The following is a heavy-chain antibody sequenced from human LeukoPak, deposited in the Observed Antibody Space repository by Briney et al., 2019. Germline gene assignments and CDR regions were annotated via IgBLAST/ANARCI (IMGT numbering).Heavy chain of an antibody. CDR1: GYTFTGYY. Sequence: ASVKVSCKASGYTFTGYYMHWVRQAPGQGLEWMGWINPNSGGTNYAQKFQGRVTMTRDTSISTAYMELSRLRSDDTAVYYCARAENILTGYYIYRFDYWGQGTLVTVSS. CDR3: ARAENILTGYYIYRFDY. CDR2: INPNSGGT. J-gene: IGHJ4*02. V-gene: IGHV1-2*02. D-gene: IGHD3-9*01.